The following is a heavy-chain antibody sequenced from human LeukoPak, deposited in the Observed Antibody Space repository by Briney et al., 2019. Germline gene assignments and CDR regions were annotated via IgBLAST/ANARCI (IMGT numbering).Heavy chain of an antibody. CDR1: GFTVSSNY. J-gene: IGHJ4*02. CDR3: AKSPKTGFLFDY. Sequence: GGSLRLSCAASGFTVSSNYMSWVRQAPGKGLEWVSVIYGGVNTVYADSVQGRFTISRDNSKNTLCPQMSSLRAEDTAVYYCAKSPKTGFLFDYWGKGTLVTVSS. V-gene: IGHV3-66*01. D-gene: IGHD1-1*01. CDR2: IYGGVNT.